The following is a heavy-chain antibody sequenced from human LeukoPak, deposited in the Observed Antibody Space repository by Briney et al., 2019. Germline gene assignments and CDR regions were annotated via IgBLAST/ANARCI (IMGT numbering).Heavy chain of an antibody. CDR3: ARDLAMGDSSGYYEPTGY. CDR1: GFTFSSYS. Sequence: GGSLTLSCAASGFTFSSYSMNWVRQAPGKGLEWVSSISSSSSYIYYADSVKGRFTISRDNAKNSLYLQMNSLRAEDTAVYYCARDLAMGDSSGYYEPTGYWGQGTLVTVSS. CDR2: ISSSSSYI. V-gene: IGHV3-21*01. D-gene: IGHD3-22*01. J-gene: IGHJ4*02.